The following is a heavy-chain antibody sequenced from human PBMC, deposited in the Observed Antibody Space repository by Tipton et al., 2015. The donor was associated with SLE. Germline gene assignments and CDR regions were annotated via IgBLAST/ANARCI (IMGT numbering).Heavy chain of an antibody. V-gene: IGHV4-39*07. CDR2: IYESGHT. CDR3: ARGTGISVD. CDR1: GVSISSSRYF. D-gene: IGHD6-19*01. Sequence: TLSLTCTVSGVSISSSRYFWGWVRQSPGKGLEWIGNIYESGHTFLNPSLKSRVTLSVDTSKRQFSLKVTSVTAADTAVYYCARGTGISVDWGQGTLVTVSS. J-gene: IGHJ4*02.